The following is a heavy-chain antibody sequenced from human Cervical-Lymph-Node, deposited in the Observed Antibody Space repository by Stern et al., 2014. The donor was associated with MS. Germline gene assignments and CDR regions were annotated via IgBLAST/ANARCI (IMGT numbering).Heavy chain of an antibody. CDR1: GGTFSSYA. CDR3: ATSVGELTPEAV. J-gene: IGHJ6*02. Sequence: VQLVQSGAEVKKPGSSVRVSCKASGGTFSSYAISWVRQAPGQGLEWMGGIIPMFGTPKYAQKFQGRVTITADDYTSTAYMEVSSLRSEDTAVYYCATSVGELTPEAVWGQGTTVTVFS. D-gene: IGHD3-10*01. V-gene: IGHV1-69*01. CDR2: IIPMFGTP.